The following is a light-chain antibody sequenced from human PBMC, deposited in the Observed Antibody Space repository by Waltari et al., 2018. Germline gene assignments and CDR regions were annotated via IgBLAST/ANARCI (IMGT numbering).Light chain of an antibody. CDR2: EVT. J-gene: IGLJ2*01. Sequence: QSALTQPPSASGSPGQSVTISCTGTSNDVGGYNFVSWYQQHPGKAPKLMIFEVTKRPSGGPDRCAGSRSGNTASLTVSGLQAEDEADYYCTSYAGSNKAVFGGGTKLTVL. CDR3: TSYAGSNKAV. CDR1: SNDVGGYNF. V-gene: IGLV2-8*01.